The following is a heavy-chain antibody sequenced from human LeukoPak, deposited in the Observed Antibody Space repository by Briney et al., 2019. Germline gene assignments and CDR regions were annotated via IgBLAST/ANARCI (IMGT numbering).Heavy chain of an antibody. V-gene: IGHV1-46*01. CDR2: INPSGGST. Sequence: ASVKVSCKASGYTFTSYYMHWVRQAPGQGLEWMGIINPSGGSTTYAQKFQGRVTMTRDTSTSTAYMELSSLTSDDTAVYYCTRDRGSADRSWFDPWGQGTLVTVSS. D-gene: IGHD2-15*01. J-gene: IGHJ5*02. CDR1: GYTFTSYY. CDR3: TRDRGSADRSWFDP.